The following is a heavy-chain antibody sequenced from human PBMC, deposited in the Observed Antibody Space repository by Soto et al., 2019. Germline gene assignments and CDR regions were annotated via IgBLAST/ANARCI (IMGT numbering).Heavy chain of an antibody. Sequence: HVQLVQSGGELKKPGASVKVSCNTSGYTFNTYFITWVRQAPGQGLEWMGWISPHNGNTNYAEKFQGRVTMTADTITKTAYMELRTLRLDDTAVYYCARDTGNSFDYWGQGTPVTVS. V-gene: IGHV1-18*01. CDR2: ISPHNGNT. J-gene: IGHJ4*02. CDR3: ARDTGNSFDY. CDR1: GYTFNTYF.